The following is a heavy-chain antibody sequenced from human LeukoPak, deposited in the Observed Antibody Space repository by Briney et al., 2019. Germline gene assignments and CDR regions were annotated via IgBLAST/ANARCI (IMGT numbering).Heavy chain of an antibody. Sequence: ASVKVSCKASGYTFTSYYMHWVRQAPGQGLEWMGLINPSGGSTSYAQKFQGRVTMTRDMSTSTVYMELSSLRSEDTAVYYCARDGIAAPRRTNYYYYYYMDVWGKGTTVTVSS. CDR2: INPSGGST. CDR3: ARDGIAAPRRTNYYYYYYMDV. D-gene: IGHD6-6*01. V-gene: IGHV1-46*01. J-gene: IGHJ6*03. CDR1: GYTFTSYY.